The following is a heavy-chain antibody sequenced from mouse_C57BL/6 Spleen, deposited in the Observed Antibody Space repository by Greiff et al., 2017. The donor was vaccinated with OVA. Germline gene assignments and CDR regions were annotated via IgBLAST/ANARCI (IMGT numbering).Heavy chain of an antibody. CDR1: GFTFSDYG. CDR3: ARKNYGSRAYYFDY. V-gene: IGHV5-17*01. D-gene: IGHD1-1*01. CDR2: ISSGSSTI. J-gene: IGHJ2*01. Sequence: DVKLVESGGGLVKPGGSLKLSCAASGFTFSDYGMHWVRQAPEKGLEWVAYISSGSSTIYYADTVKGRFTISRDNAKNTLFLQMTSLRSEDTAMYYCARKNYGSRAYYFDYWGQGTTLTVSS.